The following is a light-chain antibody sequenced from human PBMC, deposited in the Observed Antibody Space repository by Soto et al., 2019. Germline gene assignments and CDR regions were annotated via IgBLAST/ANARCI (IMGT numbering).Light chain of an antibody. CDR2: KAS. CDR1: QTISIL. J-gene: IGKJ1*01. Sequence: DIQMTQSPSTLSGSVGDRVTITCRASQTISILLSWYQQKPGKAPKLLIYKASTLKSGVPSRFSGSGSGTEFTLTISSLQPDDFATYYCQQYNSYWTFGQGTKVDIK. CDR3: QQYNSYWT. V-gene: IGKV1-5*03.